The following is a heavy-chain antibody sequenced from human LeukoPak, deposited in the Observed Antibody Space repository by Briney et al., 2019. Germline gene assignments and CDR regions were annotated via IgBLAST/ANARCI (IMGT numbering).Heavy chain of an antibody. CDR3: ARGEYGLDV. J-gene: IGHJ6*02. CDR1: GFTFSSYA. Sequence: GGSLRLSCAASGFTFSSYAMHWVRQAPDKGLEWVAVISYDGSNKYYADSVKGRFTISRDNSKNTLYLQMNSLRAEDTAVYYCARGEYGLDVWGRGTTVTVSS. CDR2: ISYDGSNK. V-gene: IGHV3-30-3*01.